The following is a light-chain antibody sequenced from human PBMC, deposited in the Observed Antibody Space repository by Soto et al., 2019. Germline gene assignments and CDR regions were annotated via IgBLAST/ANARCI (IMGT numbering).Light chain of an antibody. CDR2: INSDGSH. CDR1: SGHTSYI. V-gene: IGLV4-69*01. CDR3: QTWLSSGIRV. J-gene: IGLJ3*02. Sequence: QPVLTQSPSASASLGASVKLTCTLTSGHTSYIVVWHQQQPQKGPRYLMKINSDGSHIKGDGIPDRFSGSSSGAERYLTISRLQSEDEADSYCQTWLSSGIRVFGGGTKLTVL.